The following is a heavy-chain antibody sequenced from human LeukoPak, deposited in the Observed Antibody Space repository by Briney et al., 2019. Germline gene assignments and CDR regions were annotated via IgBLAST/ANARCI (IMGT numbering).Heavy chain of an antibody. CDR3: ALRSGENSGPLNR. V-gene: IGHV3-23*01. D-gene: IGHD3-3*01. Sequence: GGSLRLSCVASGFTFTKFAMSWVRQAPGMGLEWLSTISGDGDDIYQAASVKGRFTISRDTSKNTLYLQMNSLRVEDAAIYYCALRSGENSGPLNRWGQGTLDTVSS. J-gene: IGHJ4*02. CDR2: ISGDGDDI. CDR1: GFTFTKFA.